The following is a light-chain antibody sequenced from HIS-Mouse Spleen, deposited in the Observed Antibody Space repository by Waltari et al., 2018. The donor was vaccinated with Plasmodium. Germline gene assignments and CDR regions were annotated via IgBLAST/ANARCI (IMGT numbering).Light chain of an antibody. J-gene: IGKJ1*01. Sequence: EIVLTQSPDFQSVTPKEKVTITCRASQSIGSSLHWYQQKPDQSPKLLIKYASQSFSGVPSRFSGSGSGTHFTLTINSLETEDSTTYYCHNSNSLPLTFGQGTMVEIK. CDR2: YAS. CDR1: QSIGSS. CDR3: HNSNSLPLT. V-gene: IGKV6-21*01.